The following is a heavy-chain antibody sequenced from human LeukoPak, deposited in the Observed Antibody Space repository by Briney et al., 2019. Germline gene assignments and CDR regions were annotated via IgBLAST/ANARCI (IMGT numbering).Heavy chain of an antibody. CDR1: GGSISSYC. V-gene: IGHV4-59*01. Sequence: SETLSLTCTVSGGSISSYCWSWIRQPPGKGLEWIGYIYYSGSTNYNPSLKSRVTISVDTSKNQFSLKLSSVTAADTAVYYCARDRDYYDSSGYYGMDVWGQGTTVTVSS. D-gene: IGHD3-22*01. CDR3: ARDRDYYDSSGYYGMDV. CDR2: IYYSGST. J-gene: IGHJ6*02.